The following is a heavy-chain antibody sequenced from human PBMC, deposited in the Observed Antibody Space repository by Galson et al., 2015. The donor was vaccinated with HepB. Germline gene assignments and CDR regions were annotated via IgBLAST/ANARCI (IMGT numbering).Heavy chain of an antibody. CDR3: ARDLALTGPHYYYYAVDV. J-gene: IGHJ6*02. Sequence: FLRLSCAASGFTFSTYTMKWVRQAPGKGLDWVAVISYDGSNTYYAESVKGRFTISRDNSKNTLYLQMDSLRPEDTAVYYCARDLALTGPHYYYYAVDVWGQGTTITVSS. CDR1: GFTFSTYT. D-gene: IGHD3-3*02. CDR2: ISYDGSNT. V-gene: IGHV3-30*04.